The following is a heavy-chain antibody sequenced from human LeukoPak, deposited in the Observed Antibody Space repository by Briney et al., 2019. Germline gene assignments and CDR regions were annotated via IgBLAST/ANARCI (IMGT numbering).Heavy chain of an antibody. Sequence: SETLSLTCAVYGGSFSGYYWSWIRQPPGKGLEWIGEINHSGSTNYNPSLKSRVTISVDTSKNQFSLKLSSVTAADTAVYYCARAPRSPYYFDYWGQGTLVIVSS. J-gene: IGHJ4*02. V-gene: IGHV4-34*01. CDR3: ARAPRSPYYFDY. CDR1: GGSFSGYY. CDR2: INHSGST.